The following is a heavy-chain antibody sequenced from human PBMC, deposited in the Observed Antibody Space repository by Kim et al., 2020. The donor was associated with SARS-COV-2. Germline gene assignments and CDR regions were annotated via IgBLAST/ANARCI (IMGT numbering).Heavy chain of an antibody. CDR2: IGGGGSTT. V-gene: IGHV3-23*01. CDR1: GFTFSNYA. J-gene: IGHJ4*02. Sequence: GGSLRLSCAASGFTFSNYAMTWVRQAPGEGLEWVSSIGGGGSTTRYADSVQGRFTISRDNSKNTRYLQMNSLRAEDTAIYFCAKCGTSCYRFSFDFWGQGILVTVSS. D-gene: IGHD2-2*02. CDR3: AKCGTSCYRFSFDF.